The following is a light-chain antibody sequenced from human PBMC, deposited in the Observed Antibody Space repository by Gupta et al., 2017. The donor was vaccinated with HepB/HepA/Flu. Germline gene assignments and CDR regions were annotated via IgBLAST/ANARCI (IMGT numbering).Light chain of an antibody. CDR3: QQSDSLPLT. CDR1: QCISNY. V-gene: IGKV1-39*01. Sequence: DIRMTQSPSSLSSSVGDRVTITCRASQCISNYLNWYQQKPGKAPKLLIYAASSLQSGVPSRFSGSGSGTDFTLTISRLQREDFATYYCQQSDSLPLTFGGGTKVEIK. J-gene: IGKJ4*01. CDR2: AAS.